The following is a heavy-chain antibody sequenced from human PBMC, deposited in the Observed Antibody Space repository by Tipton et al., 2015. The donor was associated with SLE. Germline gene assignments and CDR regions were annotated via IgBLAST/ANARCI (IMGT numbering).Heavy chain of an antibody. V-gene: IGHV4-38-2*02. CDR1: GYSISSGFY. J-gene: IGHJ4*02. Sequence: TLSLTCTVSGYSISSGFYWGWIRQPPGKGLEWIGNIYHSVSTFYNPSLKSRVTISVDTSKNQFSLKLSSVTAADTAVYYCARGGLRLGELGYWGQGTLVTVSS. CDR2: IYHSVST. D-gene: IGHD3-16*01. CDR3: ARGGLRLGELGY.